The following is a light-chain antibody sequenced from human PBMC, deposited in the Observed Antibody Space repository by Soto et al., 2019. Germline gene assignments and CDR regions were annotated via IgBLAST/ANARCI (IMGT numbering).Light chain of an antibody. J-gene: IGKJ1*01. CDR2: GAS. CDR3: QQYNSYS. V-gene: IGKV3-20*01. CDR1: QSVSNNY. Sequence: EIVLTQSPGTLSLSPRERATLSFRASQSVSNNYLAWYQQKPGQAPRLLIYGASTRATGIPARFSGSGSGTEFTLTISSLQPDDFATYYCQQYNSYSFGQGTKVDIK.